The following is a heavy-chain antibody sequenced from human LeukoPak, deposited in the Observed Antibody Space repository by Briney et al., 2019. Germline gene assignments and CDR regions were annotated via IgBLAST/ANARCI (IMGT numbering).Heavy chain of an antibody. CDR3: AKEWELRGPYYYGMDV. V-gene: IGHV3-23*01. J-gene: IGHJ6*02. Sequence: GGSLRLSCAASGFTFSSYAMSWVRQAPGKWLEWVSAISGGGGSTYYADSVKGRFTISRDNSKNTLYLQMNSLRAEDTAVYYCAKEWELRGPYYYGMDVWGQGTTVTVSS. CDR1: GFTFSSYA. D-gene: IGHD1-26*01. CDR2: ISGGGGST.